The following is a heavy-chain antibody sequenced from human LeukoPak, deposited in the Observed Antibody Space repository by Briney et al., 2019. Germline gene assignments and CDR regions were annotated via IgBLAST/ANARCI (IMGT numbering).Heavy chain of an antibody. CDR3: ARDGYSYGSGGYFDL. CDR1: GYTFTSYG. Sequence: ASVKVSCKASGYTFTSYGISWVRQAPGQGLEWMGWISAYNGNTNYAQKLQGRVTMTTDTSTSTAYMELRSLRSDDTAVYYCARDGYSYGSGGYFDLWGRGTLVTVSS. J-gene: IGHJ2*01. CDR2: ISAYNGNT. V-gene: IGHV1-18*01. D-gene: IGHD5-18*01.